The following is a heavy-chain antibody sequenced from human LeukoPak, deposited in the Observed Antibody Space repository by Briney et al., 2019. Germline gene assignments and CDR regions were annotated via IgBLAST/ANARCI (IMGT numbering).Heavy chain of an antibody. D-gene: IGHD2-2*01. V-gene: IGHV3-74*01. CDR1: GFSFRSYW. CDR3: ARGDAYALNY. J-gene: IGHJ4*02. Sequence: GGSLRLSCGASGFSFRSYWMHWVRQAPGKGLVWVSRINNDGSTTADADSVKGRFNITRDNAKNTLYLQMNSLRAEDTAVYYCARGDAYALNYWGQGTLVTVSS. CDR2: INNDGSTT.